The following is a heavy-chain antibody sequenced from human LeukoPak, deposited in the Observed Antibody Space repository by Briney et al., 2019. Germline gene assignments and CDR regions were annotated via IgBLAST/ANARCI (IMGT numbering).Heavy chain of an antibody. V-gene: IGHV4-59*08. J-gene: IGHJ2*01. CDR2: IHDSGST. D-gene: IGHD3-22*01. CDR3: ARHVGHYDGSGYYYDWYFDL. Sequence: TSETLSLTCIDSGGYISSSFWSWIRQPPGKGLEWIGNIHDSGSTNFSPSLKGRVTISVATSKNQFSLKLSSVTAADTAVYYCARHVGHYDGSGYYYDWYFDLWGRGTLVTVSS. CDR1: GGYISSSF.